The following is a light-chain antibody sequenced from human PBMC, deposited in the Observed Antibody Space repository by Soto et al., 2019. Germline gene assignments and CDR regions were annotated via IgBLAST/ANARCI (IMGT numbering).Light chain of an antibody. CDR3: QQRSSWPRT. CDR2: DAS. J-gene: IGKJ2*01. Sequence: EIVLTHSPATLSLSPGERATLSCRASQSVSSYLAWYQQKPGQTPRLLIYDASNRAAGIPARFSGSGSGTDFTLTISSLEPEDFAVYYCQQRSSWPRTFGQGTKLEIK. V-gene: IGKV3-11*01. CDR1: QSVSSY.